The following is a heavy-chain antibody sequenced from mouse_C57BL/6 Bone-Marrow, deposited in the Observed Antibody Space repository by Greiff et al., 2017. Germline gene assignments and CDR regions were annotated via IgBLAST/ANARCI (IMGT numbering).Heavy chain of an antibody. Sequence: QVTLKECGPGILQSSQTLSLTCSFSGFSLSTSGMGVSWIRQPSGKGLEWLAHIYWDDDKRYNPSLKSRLTISKDTSRNQVFLKITSVDTADTATYYCARSGDGYDEWFAYWGQGTLVTVSA. CDR2: IYWDDDK. D-gene: IGHD2-2*01. CDR1: GFSLSTSGMG. J-gene: IGHJ3*01. V-gene: IGHV8-12*01. CDR3: ARSGDGYDEWFAY.